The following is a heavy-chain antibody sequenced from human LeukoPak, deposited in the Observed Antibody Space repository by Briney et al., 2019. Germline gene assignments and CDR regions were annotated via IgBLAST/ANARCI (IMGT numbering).Heavy chain of an antibody. Sequence: SETLSLTCAVSDYSISSGYSWGWIRQPPGKGLEWIGSIYHSGSTYYNPSLKSRVTISLDTSKNQFSLKLSSVTAADTAVYYCARDLYGDDDTLGWFDPWGQGTLVTVSS. CDR1: DYSISSGYS. CDR3: ARDLYGDDDTLGWFDP. J-gene: IGHJ5*02. V-gene: IGHV4-38-2*02. CDR2: IYHSGST. D-gene: IGHD4-17*01.